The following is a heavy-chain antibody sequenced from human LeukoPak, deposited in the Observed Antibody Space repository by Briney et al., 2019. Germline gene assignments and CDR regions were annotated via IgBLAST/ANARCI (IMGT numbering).Heavy chain of an antibody. Sequence: GGSLRLSCAASGFTFSSYGMSWVRQAPGKGLEWVSAISGSGGSTYYADSVKGRFTISRDNSKNTLYLQMNSLRAEDTAVYYCAKDITMVRGVDYWGQGTLVTVSS. CDR1: GFTFSSYG. J-gene: IGHJ4*02. CDR2: ISGSGGST. D-gene: IGHD3-10*01. CDR3: AKDITMVRGVDY. V-gene: IGHV3-23*01.